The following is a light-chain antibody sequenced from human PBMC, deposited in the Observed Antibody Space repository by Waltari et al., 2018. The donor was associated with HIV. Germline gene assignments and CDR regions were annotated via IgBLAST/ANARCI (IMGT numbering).Light chain of an antibody. CDR1: QSLLHSSGFNY. Sequence: EIVLTQAPGTLSLSPGERVTLSCRASQSLLHSSGFNYLDWYLQKPGQSPQLIIYLGSHRASGVSDRFSGGGSGTHFTLNLTRVEAEDVGVYFCMQSLQVPLTFGGGTKV. J-gene: IGKJ4*01. V-gene: IGKV2-28*01. CDR3: MQSLQVPLT. CDR2: LGS.